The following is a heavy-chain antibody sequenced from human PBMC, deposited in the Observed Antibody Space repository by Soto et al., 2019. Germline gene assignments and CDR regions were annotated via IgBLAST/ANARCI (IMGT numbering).Heavy chain of an antibody. CDR1: GGSISSGGYS. J-gene: IGHJ4*02. V-gene: IGHV4-30-2*01. CDR2: IYHSGST. D-gene: IGHD3-3*01. CDR3: AAGAIFGMVPLDY. Sequence: PSETLSLTCAVSGGSISSGGYSWSWIRQPPGKGLEWIGYIYHSGSTYYNPSLKSRVTISVDRSKNQFSLKLSSVTAADTAAYYCAAGAIFGMVPLDYWGQGTLVTVSS.